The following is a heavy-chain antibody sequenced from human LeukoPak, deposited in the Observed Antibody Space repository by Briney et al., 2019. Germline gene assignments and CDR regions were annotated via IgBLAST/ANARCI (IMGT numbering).Heavy chain of an antibody. V-gene: IGHV5-51*01. Sequence: GESLKISCKGSGSIFTSYWMGWVRQMPGKGLEWMGIIYPGDSDTRYSPSFQGQVTISADKSISTAYLQWSSLKASDTAMYYCVMVRGERDAFDIWGQGTMVTVSS. D-gene: IGHD3-10*01. J-gene: IGHJ3*02. CDR3: VMVRGERDAFDI. CDR2: IYPGDSDT. CDR1: GSIFTSYW.